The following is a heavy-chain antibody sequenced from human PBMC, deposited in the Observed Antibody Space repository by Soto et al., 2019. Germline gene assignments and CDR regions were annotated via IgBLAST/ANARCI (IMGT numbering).Heavy chain of an antibody. CDR2: ISAYNGNT. CDR3: VTDLVGDIVVVHAAIKY. J-gene: IGHJ4*02. V-gene: IGHV1-18*04. Sequence: QVQLVQSGAEVKKPGASVKVSCKASGYTFTSYGISWVRQAPGQGLEWMGWISAYNGNTNYAQKLQGRVTMTTDTTTSTADLELRSLRSDDTAVYYCVTDLVGDIVVVHAAIKYWGKGTLVTVSS. D-gene: IGHD2-2*01. CDR1: GYTFTSYG.